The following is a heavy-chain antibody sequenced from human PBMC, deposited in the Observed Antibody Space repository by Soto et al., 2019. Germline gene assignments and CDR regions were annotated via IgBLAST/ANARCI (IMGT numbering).Heavy chain of an antibody. J-gene: IGHJ4*02. CDR2: INAGNGNT. CDR1: GYTFTSYA. Sequence: ASVKVSCKASGYTFTSYAMHWVRQAPGQRLEWMGWINAGNGNTKYSQKFQGRVTITRDTSASTAYMELSSLRSEDTAVYYCAREKGIRTGTTHLGYWGQGTPVTVSS. D-gene: IGHD1-7*01. CDR3: AREKGIRTGTTHLGY. V-gene: IGHV1-3*01.